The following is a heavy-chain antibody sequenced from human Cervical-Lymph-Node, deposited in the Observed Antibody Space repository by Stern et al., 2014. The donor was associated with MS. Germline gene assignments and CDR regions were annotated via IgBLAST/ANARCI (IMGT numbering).Heavy chain of an antibody. CDR1: GYTFSNYG. D-gene: IGHD1-7*01. V-gene: IGHV1-18*01. CDR2: ISYNGNT. J-gene: IGHJ4*02. Sequence: DQLVESGAEVKEPGASVTVSCKASGYTFSNYGISWVRQAPGQGLEWMGWISYNGNTDYAQKFQGRVTLTTDTSTRTAYMELRSLRSDDTAVYYCVRAIMELRLLDYWGQGTVVTVSS. CDR3: VRAIMELRLLDY.